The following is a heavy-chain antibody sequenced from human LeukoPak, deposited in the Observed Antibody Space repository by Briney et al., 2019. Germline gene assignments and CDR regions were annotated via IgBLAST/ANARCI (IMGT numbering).Heavy chain of an antibody. CDR1: GGSISSYY. CDR2: IYYSGST. J-gene: IGHJ4*02. V-gene: IGHV4-59*01. Sequence: RPSETLSLTCTVSGGSISSYYWSWIRQPPGKGLEWIGYIYYSGSTKYNPSLKSRVTISVDTSKNQFSLKLTSVTAADTAVYYCARGYTGDSNELDYWGQGTLVTVSS. CDR3: ARGYTGDSNELDY. D-gene: IGHD7-27*01.